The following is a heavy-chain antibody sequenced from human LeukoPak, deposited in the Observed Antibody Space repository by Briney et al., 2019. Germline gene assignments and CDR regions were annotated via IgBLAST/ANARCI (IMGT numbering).Heavy chain of an antibody. J-gene: IGHJ4*02. D-gene: IGHD3-22*01. CDR3: AREEGYYDSSGYYDY. CDR2: IIPIFGTA. CDR1: GGTFSSYA. Sequence: SVKVSCKASGGTFSSYAISWVRQAPGQGLEWMGGIIPIFGTANYAQKFQGRVTMTTDTSTSTAYMELRSLRSDDTAVYYCAREEGYYDSSGYYDYWGQGTLVTVSS. V-gene: IGHV1-69*05.